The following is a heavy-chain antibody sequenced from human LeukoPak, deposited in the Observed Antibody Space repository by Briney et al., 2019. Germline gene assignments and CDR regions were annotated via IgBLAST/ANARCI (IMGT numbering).Heavy chain of an antibody. J-gene: IGHJ5*02. CDR1: GGSISSYY. CDR2: IYTSGST. Sequence: SETLSLTCTVSGGSISSYYWSWIRQPAGKGLEWIGRIYTSGSTNYNPSLKSRVTMSVDTSKNQFSLKLSSVTAADTAVYYCARGPFTIFGVAKGFDPWGQGTLVTVSS. D-gene: IGHD3-3*01. CDR3: ARGPFTIFGVAKGFDP. V-gene: IGHV4-4*07.